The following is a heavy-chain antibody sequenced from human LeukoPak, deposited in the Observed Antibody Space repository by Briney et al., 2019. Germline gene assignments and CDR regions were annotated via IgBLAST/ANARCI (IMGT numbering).Heavy chain of an antibody. Sequence: GGSLRLSCAASGFPFSDYYMSLIRQAPGKGLEWVSYISSSGSTIHYADSVKCRFTISRDNAKKSLYLPMNSLRAEDTDVYYCARVYHFWSGYYQLDYWGQGTLVTVSS. D-gene: IGHD3-3*01. CDR1: GFPFSDYY. CDR2: ISSSGSTI. V-gene: IGHV3-11*04. CDR3: ARVYHFWSGYYQLDY. J-gene: IGHJ4*02.